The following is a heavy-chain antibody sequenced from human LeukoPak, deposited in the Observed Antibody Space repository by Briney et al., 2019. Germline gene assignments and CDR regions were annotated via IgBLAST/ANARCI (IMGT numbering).Heavy chain of an antibody. D-gene: IGHD3-10*01. Sequence: SETLSLTCAVYDGSFSGYSWSWIRQPPGKGLEWIGEIFHGGTTNYNPSLKSRVTMSVDASKNYFSLKLSSVTAADTAVYYCARGAYYGSGNYFDYWGLGALVTVSS. V-gene: IGHV4-34*01. CDR1: DGSFSGYS. CDR2: IFHGGTT. J-gene: IGHJ4*02. CDR3: ARGAYYGSGNYFDY.